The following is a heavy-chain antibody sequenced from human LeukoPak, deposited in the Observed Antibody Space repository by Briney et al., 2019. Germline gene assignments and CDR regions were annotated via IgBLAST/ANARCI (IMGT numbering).Heavy chain of an antibody. J-gene: IGHJ4*02. CDR2: ISSSDSTT. CDR3: AREVTPYY. CDR1: GFTFSDYY. Sequence: GGSLRLSCAASGFTFSDYYMTWIRQAPGEGLEWASYISSSDSTTYYADSVKGRSTISRDNAKNSLFLQMNSLRAEDTAVYYCAREVTPYYWGQGALVTVSS. V-gene: IGHV3-11*04. D-gene: IGHD4-23*01.